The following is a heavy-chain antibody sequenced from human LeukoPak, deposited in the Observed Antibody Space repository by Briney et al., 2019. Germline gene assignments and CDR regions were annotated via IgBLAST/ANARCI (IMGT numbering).Heavy chain of an antibody. CDR2: IYHSGST. J-gene: IGHJ4*02. D-gene: IGHD2-2*01. V-gene: IGHV4-38-2*01. CDR3: ARAPGGGYCSSTSCYVSYY. Sequence: PSETLSLTCAVSGYSISSGYYWGWIRQPPGKGLEWIGSIYHSGSTYYNPSLKSRVTISVDTSKNQFSLKLSSVTAADTAVYYCARAPGGGYCSSTSCYVSYYWGQGTLVTVSS. CDR1: GYSISSGYY.